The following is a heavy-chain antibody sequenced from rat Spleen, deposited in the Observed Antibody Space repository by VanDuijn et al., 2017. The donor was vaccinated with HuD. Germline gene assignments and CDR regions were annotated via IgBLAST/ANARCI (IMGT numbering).Heavy chain of an antibody. V-gene: IGHV5-58*01. Sequence: EVQLVETGGGLVQPGRSLRLSCVASGFTFSSYWMYWIRQSPGKGLEWVSSIDLDGGSTFYADSVKGRFTISRDNAKSTLYLQMDSLRSEDTATYYCATEAGYNAFDYWGQGVMVTVSS. J-gene: IGHJ2*01. D-gene: IGHD1-4*01. CDR1: GFTFSSYW. CDR2: IDLDGGST. CDR3: ATEAGYNAFDY.